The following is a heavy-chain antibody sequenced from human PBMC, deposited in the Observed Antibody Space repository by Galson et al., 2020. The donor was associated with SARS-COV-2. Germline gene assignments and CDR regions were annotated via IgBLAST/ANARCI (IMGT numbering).Heavy chain of an antibody. J-gene: IGHJ5*02. D-gene: IGHD6-19*01. CDR2: INPHTGGI. CDR1: GDTFSGYY. Sequence: ASVKVSCKASGDTFSGYYISWVRRAPGQGLEWVGWINPHTGGIYYTQKFEGRVTMTTDTSISTVYMELSRLRSDDTAVFYCARHVDSSAGIGPWGQGTVVTVSS. V-gene: IGHV1-2*02. CDR3: ARHVDSSAGIGP.